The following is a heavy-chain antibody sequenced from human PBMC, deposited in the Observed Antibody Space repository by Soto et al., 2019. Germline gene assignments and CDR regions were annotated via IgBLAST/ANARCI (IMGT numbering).Heavy chain of an antibody. V-gene: IGHV3-21*01. Sequence: VGSLRLSCAASGFTFSSYSMNWVRQAPGKGLEWVSSISSSSSYIYYADSVKGRFTISRDNAKNSLYLQMNSLRAEDTAVYYCARGDCSSTSCYTFWFDPWGQGTLVTVSS. CDR3: ARGDCSSTSCYTFWFDP. CDR2: ISSSSSYI. D-gene: IGHD2-2*02. CDR1: GFTFSSYS. J-gene: IGHJ5*02.